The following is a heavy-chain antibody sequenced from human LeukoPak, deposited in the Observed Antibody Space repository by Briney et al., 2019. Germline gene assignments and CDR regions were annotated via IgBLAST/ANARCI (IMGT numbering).Heavy chain of an antibody. CDR1: GGSISSYY. CDR2: IYYSGTT. Sequence: SETLSLTCTVSGGSISSYYWSWIRQPPGKGLEWIGYIYYSGTTKYNPSLKSRVTISVDMSMNQFSLKLRSVTAADTAVYYCARERDSGSTFDNWGQGTLVTVSS. CDR3: ARERDSGSTFDN. J-gene: IGHJ4*02. V-gene: IGHV4-59*01. D-gene: IGHD1-26*01.